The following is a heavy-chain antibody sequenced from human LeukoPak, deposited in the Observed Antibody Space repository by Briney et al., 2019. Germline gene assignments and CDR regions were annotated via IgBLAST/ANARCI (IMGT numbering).Heavy chain of an antibody. V-gene: IGHV3-23*01. Sequence: GGSLRLCCAASGFTFSSYAMSWVRQASGKGLDWVSAISGSGGSTDYADSVKGRFTISRDNSKNMLYLQMNSLRAKDTAVYYCAKDDADSWGQGTLVTVSS. CDR1: GFTFSSYA. CDR2: ISGSGGST. CDR3: AKDDADS. J-gene: IGHJ5*01.